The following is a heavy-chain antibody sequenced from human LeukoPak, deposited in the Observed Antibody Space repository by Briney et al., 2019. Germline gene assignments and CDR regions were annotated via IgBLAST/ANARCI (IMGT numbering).Heavy chain of an antibody. J-gene: IGHJ4*02. V-gene: IGHV4-4*02. CDR3: TRESGAFSPFGF. D-gene: IGHD1-26*01. CDR2: VHLNGAT. CDR1: GGSIVTTNW. Sequence: SGTLSLTCAVSGGSIVTTNWWSWVRQPPGKGLEWIGEVHLNGATHYNPSLGSRVSMSIDKSKNHMSLKLTSVTAADTAIYYCTRESGAFSPFGFWGQGTLVTVSS.